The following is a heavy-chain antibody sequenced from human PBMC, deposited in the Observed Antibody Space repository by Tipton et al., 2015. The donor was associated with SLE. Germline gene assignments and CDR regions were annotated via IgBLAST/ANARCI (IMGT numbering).Heavy chain of an antibody. J-gene: IGHJ5*02. V-gene: IGHV3-48*03. Sequence: SLRLSCAASGFTFSSYEMNWVRQAPGKGLEWVSYISSSGSTIYYADSVKGRFTISRDNAKNSLYLQMNSLRAEDTAVYYCARGYYDSSALFRTGFDPWGQGTLVTGSS. D-gene: IGHD3-22*01. CDR1: GFTFSSYE. CDR3: ARGYYDSSALFRTGFDP. CDR2: ISSSGSTI.